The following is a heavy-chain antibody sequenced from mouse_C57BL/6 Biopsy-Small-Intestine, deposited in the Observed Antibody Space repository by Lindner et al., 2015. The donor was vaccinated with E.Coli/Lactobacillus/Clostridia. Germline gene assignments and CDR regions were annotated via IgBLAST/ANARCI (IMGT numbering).Heavy chain of an antibody. CDR3: TRGDVYYEDFDY. CDR1: GYTFTDYE. J-gene: IGHJ2*01. Sequence: VQLQESGAELVRPGASVTLSCKASGYTFTDYEMHWVKQTPVHGLEWIGGIDPETGGTAYNQKFKGKAILTADKSSSTAYMELRSLTSEDSAVYYCTRGDVYYEDFDYWGQGTTLTVSS. CDR2: IDPETGGT. D-gene: IGHD2-3*01. V-gene: IGHV1-15*01.